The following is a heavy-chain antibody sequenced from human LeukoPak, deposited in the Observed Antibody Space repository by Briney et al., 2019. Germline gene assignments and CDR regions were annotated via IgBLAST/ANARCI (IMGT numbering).Heavy chain of an antibody. CDR3: AKDRVGGYDYFDH. CDR1: GFTFSSYA. Sequence: GGSLRLSCAASGFTFSSYAMSWVRQTPGKGLEWVSAISGSGGSTYYADSVKGRFTISRDNSKNTLYLQMNSLRAEDTAVYYCAKDRVGGYDYFDHWSQGILVTVSS. D-gene: IGHD5-12*01. CDR2: ISGSGGST. J-gene: IGHJ4*02. V-gene: IGHV3-23*01.